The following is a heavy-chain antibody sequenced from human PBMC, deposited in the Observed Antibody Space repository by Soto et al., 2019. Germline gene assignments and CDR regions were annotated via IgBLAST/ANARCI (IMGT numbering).Heavy chain of an antibody. V-gene: IGHV3-23*01. D-gene: IGHD2-15*01. Sequence: PGGSLRLSCAVPGGIFHGYGMHWVRQAPGKGLEWVSAISGGDGSTYYADSVKGRFTISRDNSKNTLYLQMNSLRAEDTAVYFFANYPSEVAAKPSGYCGQGTLVTVSS. CDR2: ISGGDGST. CDR1: GGIFHGYG. CDR3: ANYPSEVAAKPSGY. J-gene: IGHJ4*02.